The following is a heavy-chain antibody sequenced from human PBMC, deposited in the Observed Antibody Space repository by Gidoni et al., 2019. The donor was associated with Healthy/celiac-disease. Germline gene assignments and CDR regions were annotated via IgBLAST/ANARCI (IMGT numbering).Heavy chain of an antibody. J-gene: IGHJ6*02. Sequence: QVQLVQAGAEVKKPGSSVKVCCKASGGTVRSYAISWVRQAPGQGLEWRGGIVPIFGTANYAQKFQGRVTITADKSTSTAYMELSSLRSEDTAVYYCARVRGDGYNFYGMDVWGQGTTVTVSS. CDR1: GGTVRSYA. CDR2: IVPIFGTA. V-gene: IGHV1-69*06. CDR3: ARVRGDGYNFYGMDV.